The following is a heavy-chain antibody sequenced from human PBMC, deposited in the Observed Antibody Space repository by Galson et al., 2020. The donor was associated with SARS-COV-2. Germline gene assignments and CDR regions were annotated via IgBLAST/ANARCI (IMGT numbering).Heavy chain of an antibody. J-gene: IGHJ3*02. CDR3: ARDRPPYDYVWGSYRYTDAFDI. Sequence: ASVKVSCHAPGYTFTSYGISWVRQAPGHGLEWMGWLSAYNGNTNYAQKLQGRVTMTTDTSTSTAYMELRSLRSDDTAVYYCARDRPPYDYVWGSYRYTDAFDIWGQGTMVTVSS. CDR1: GYTFTSYG. CDR2: LSAYNGNT. V-gene: IGHV1-18*01. D-gene: IGHD3-16*02.